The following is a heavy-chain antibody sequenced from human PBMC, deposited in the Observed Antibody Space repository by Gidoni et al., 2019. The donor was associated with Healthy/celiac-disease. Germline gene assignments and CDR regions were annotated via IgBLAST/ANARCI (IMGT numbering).Heavy chain of an antibody. CDR3: ARDFEQQLVPGDY. CDR2: IWYDGSKK. Sequence: QVQLVESGGGVVQPGRSLRRSCAASGFTFSSYGMNWVRQAPGKGVEWVEVIWYDGSKKYYADSVKGRFTSSRDNSMNTLYLQMNSLRAEDTAVYYCARDFEQQLVPGDYWGQGTLVTVSS. V-gene: IGHV3-33*01. J-gene: IGHJ4*02. D-gene: IGHD6-13*01. CDR1: GFTFSSYG.